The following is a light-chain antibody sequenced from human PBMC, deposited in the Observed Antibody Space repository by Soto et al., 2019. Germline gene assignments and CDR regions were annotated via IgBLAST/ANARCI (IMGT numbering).Light chain of an antibody. CDR2: NIS. CDR1: LFLVFSDGNTY. J-gene: IGKJ1*01. Sequence: THSPLSVSVTFGHPPSISFMSSLFLVFSDGNTYLHWFQQRPGQSPRRLIDNISNRDSGVPDRFSGSGSGTDFTLEISRVEAEDVGMYYCMHSIDWPWTFGQGTKVDIK. CDR3: MHSIDWPWT. V-gene: IGKV2-30*01.